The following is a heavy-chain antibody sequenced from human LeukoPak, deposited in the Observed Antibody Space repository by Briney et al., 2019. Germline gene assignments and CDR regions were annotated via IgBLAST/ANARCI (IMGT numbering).Heavy chain of an antibody. D-gene: IGHD1-26*01. Sequence: GGSLRLSCAASGFTFSSYDMHWVRQAPGKGLEWVTFIRYDGRNKYYADSVKGRFTISRDNSKSTLYLQMNSLRAEDTTVYSCAKGSGSDGYFYYYYMDVWGKGTTVTVSS. CDR1: GFTFSSYD. CDR2: IRYDGRNK. V-gene: IGHV3-30*02. J-gene: IGHJ6*03. CDR3: AKGSGSDGYFYYYYMDV.